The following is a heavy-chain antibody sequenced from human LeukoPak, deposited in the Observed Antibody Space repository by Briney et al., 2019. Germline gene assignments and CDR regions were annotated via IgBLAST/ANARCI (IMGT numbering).Heavy chain of an antibody. D-gene: IGHD1-14*01. V-gene: IGHV5-51*01. CDR2: IYPADSDT. CDR1: GYRFTNYW. CDR3: ARTGIRQADGISGSFDI. Sequence: TGESLKISCKDSGYRFTNYWIGWVRQMPGKGLEWMGIIYPADSDTRYSPSFQGQVTFSADKSINTAYLQWSSLKASDTAMYYCARTGIRQADGISGSFDIWGQGTMVTVSS. J-gene: IGHJ3*02.